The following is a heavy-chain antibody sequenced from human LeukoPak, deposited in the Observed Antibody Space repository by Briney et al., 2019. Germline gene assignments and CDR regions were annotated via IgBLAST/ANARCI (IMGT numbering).Heavy chain of an antibody. CDR1: GGSISSNY. D-gene: IGHD3-9*01. CDR3: ARQRGNYDILTGYAYPYYFDY. CDR2: IYYSGST. Sequence: PSETLSLTCTVSGGSISSNYWSWIRQPPGKGLEWIGYIYYSGSTNYIPSLKSRVTISVDTSKNQFSLKLSSVTAADTAVYYCARQRGNYDILTGYAYPYYFDYWGQGTLLTVSS. V-gene: IGHV4-59*08. J-gene: IGHJ4*02.